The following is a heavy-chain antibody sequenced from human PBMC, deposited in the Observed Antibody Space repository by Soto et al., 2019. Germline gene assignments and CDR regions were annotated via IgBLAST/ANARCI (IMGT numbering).Heavy chain of an antibody. CDR1: GYTFTSYY. Sequence: GASVKVSCKASGYTFTSYYIHWVRQAPGQGLEWMGIINPSGGSTSYAQKFQGRVTMTRDTSTSTVYMELSSLRSEDTAVYYCASGDCSGGSCSSDDFDIWGQGTMVTVSS. CDR3: ASGDCSGGSCSSDDFDI. J-gene: IGHJ3*02. D-gene: IGHD2-15*01. V-gene: IGHV1-46*03. CDR2: INPSGGST.